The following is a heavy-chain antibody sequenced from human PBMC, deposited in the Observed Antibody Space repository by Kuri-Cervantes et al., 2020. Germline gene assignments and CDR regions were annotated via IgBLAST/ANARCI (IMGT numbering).Heavy chain of an antibody. J-gene: IGHJ5*02. V-gene: IGHV4-61*02. D-gene: IGHD6-19*01. CDR2: IYTSGST. CDR3: ARAPRGSGWYRGENWFDP. Sequence: LRLSCTVSGGSISSGSYYWSWIRQPAGKGLEWIGRIYTSGSTNYNPSLKSRVTISVDTSKNQLSLKLSSVTAADTAVYYCARAPRGSGWYRGENWFDPWGQGTLVTVSS. CDR1: GGSISSGSYY.